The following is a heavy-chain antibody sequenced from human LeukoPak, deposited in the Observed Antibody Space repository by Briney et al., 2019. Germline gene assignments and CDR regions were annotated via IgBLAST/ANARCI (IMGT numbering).Heavy chain of an antibody. D-gene: IGHD2-2*01. Sequence: SETLSLTCSVSGYSFTGGHYWGWIRQPPGKGLEWIANIYHTGSAHYNPSLKSRVTISVDTSKNQFSLKLSSVTAADTAVYYCARCCTSTTCILRGYDYWGQGTLVTVSS. V-gene: IGHV4-38-2*01. J-gene: IGHJ4*02. CDR1: GYSFTGGHY. CDR2: IYHTGSA. CDR3: ARCCTSTTCILRGYDY.